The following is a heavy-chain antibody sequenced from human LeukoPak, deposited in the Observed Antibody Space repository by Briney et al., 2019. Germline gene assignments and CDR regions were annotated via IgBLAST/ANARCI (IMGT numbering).Heavy chain of an antibody. CDR3: ARAFQSLGGLSLPDY. V-gene: IGHV7-4-1*02. CDR1: GYTFTSYG. Sequence: ASVKVSCKASGYTFTSYGINWVRQAPGQGLEWMGWIHPSTGNPTYAQGFTGRFVFSLDTSVSTTHLQISSLKAEDTAVYFCARAFQSLGGLSLPDYWGQGTLVTVSS. D-gene: IGHD3-16*02. J-gene: IGHJ4*02. CDR2: IHPSTGNP.